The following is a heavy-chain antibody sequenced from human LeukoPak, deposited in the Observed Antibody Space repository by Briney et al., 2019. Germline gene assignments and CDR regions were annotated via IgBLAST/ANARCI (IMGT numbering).Heavy chain of an antibody. CDR2: IYNSGNT. Sequence: PSETLSLTCTVSGVSINSYYWTWIRQPPGKGLEWIGNIYNSGNTNYNPSLKSRVTISVDTSKNQFSLKLNSVTAADTAVYYCARESGSYLWRSWLNPWGQGTLVTVSS. D-gene: IGHD3-16*01. J-gene: IGHJ5*02. CDR3: ARESGSYLWRSWLNP. CDR1: GVSINSYY. V-gene: IGHV4-59*01.